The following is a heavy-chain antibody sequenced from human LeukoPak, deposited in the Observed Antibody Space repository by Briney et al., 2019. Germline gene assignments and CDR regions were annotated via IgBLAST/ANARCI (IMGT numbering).Heavy chain of an antibody. D-gene: IGHD3-3*01. V-gene: IGHV4-59*12. CDR3: AREWRRFDP. J-gene: IGHJ5*02. Sequence: SETLSLTCTVSGGSISSYYWSWIRQPPGKGLEWIGYIYYSGSTNYNPSLKSRVTISVDTSKNQFSLKLSSVTAADTAVYYCAREWRRFDPWGQGTLVTVSP. CDR2: IYYSGST. CDR1: GGSISSYY.